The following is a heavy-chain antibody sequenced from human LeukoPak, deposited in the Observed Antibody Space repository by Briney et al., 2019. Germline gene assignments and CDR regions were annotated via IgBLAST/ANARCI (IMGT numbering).Heavy chain of an antibody. CDR3: ARDRIAARWSLSE. CDR1: GFTFSSYW. V-gene: IGHV3-74*01. D-gene: IGHD6-6*01. CDR2: INSDGSNT. Sequence: PGGSLRLSCAASGFTFSSYWMHWVRQAPGKGLVWVSRINSDGSNTSYADSVKGRFTISRHTAKNTLYLQMNSLRAEDTAVYYCARDRIAARWSLSEWGQGTLVTVSS. J-gene: IGHJ4*02.